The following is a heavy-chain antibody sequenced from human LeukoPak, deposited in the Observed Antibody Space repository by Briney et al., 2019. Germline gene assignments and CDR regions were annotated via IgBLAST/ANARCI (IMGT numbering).Heavy chain of an antibody. D-gene: IGHD3-3*01. CDR2: INPNSGGK. CDR1: GYTFTGYY. Sequence: ASVKVSCKASGYTFTGYYMHWVRQAPGQGLEWMGWINPNSGGKNYAQKFQGWVTMTRDTSISTAYMELSRLRSDDTAVYYCARGGRRSITIFGVVNNWFDPWGQGTLVTVSS. CDR3: ARGGRRSITIFGVVNNWFDP. V-gene: IGHV1-2*04. J-gene: IGHJ5*02.